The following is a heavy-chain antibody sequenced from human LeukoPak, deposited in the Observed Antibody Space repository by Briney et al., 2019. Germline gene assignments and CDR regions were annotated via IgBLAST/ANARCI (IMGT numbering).Heavy chain of an antibody. CDR1: GFTFSKYW. CDR2: INTDGTVT. CDR3: ATKQWLAPPPDS. V-gene: IGHV3-74*01. J-gene: IGHJ4*02. D-gene: IGHD6-19*01. Sequence: PGGSLRLSCAAYGFTFSKYWMLWVRHAPGKGLESVSQINTDGTVTTYADSVKGRFTASRDNADNTMFLQMNSVRDEDTAVYYCATKQWLAPPPDSWGQGTPVTVSS.